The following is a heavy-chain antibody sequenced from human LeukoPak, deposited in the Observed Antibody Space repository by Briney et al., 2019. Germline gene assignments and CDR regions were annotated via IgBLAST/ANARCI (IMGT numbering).Heavy chain of an antibody. Sequence: AAVKDSCKASGYTFSSYHISWVRQAPGQGLEWMGRISGHNGNTHYAQKLQGRVTRTTDTSTTTAYMELRSLRSDDTAVYYCARGLGYCSSTSCYGELPGDYWSQGTLVTVSS. J-gene: IGHJ4*02. D-gene: IGHD2-2*01. CDR2: ISGHNGNT. CDR1: GYTFSSYH. CDR3: ARGLGYCSSTSCYGELPGDY. V-gene: IGHV1-18*01.